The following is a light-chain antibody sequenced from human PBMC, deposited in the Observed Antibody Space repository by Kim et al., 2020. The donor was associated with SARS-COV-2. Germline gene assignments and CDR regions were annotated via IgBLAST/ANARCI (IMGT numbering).Light chain of an antibody. CDR1: QSVSNNY. Sequence: EIVLTQSPATLSLSPGERGTLSCRASQSVSNNYLAWYQQKLGQAPRLLIYGASSRATGIPDRFRGSGSGTDFTLTISRLEPEDFAVYYCQQYGTSPSTFGQGTRREIK. CDR3: QQYGTSPST. CDR2: GAS. V-gene: IGKV3-20*01. J-gene: IGKJ5*01.